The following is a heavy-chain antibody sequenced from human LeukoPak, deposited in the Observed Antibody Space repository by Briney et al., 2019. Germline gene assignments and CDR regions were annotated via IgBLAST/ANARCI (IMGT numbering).Heavy chain of an antibody. CDR2: IYYSGST. J-gene: IGHJ2*01. D-gene: IGHD7-27*01. CDR1: Y. V-gene: IGHV4-31*02. CDR3: ARVRAGEYFDL. Sequence: YWIGWVRQMPGKGLEWIGYIYYSGSTYYNPSLKSRVTISVDTSKNQFSLKLSSVTAADTAVYYCARVRAGEYFDLWGRGTLVTVSS.